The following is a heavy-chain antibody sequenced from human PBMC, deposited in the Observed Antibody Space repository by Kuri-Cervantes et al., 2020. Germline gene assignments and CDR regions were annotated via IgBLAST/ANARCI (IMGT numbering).Heavy chain of an antibody. CDR2: ISGSGGNT. J-gene: IGHJ3*02. V-gene: IGHV3-23*01. CDR3: AKIRGNGGTYWKQAFDI. Sequence: GESLKISCAASGFTFSSYAMSWVRQAPGKGLEWVSAISGSGGNTFYADSVKGRFTLSRDNSKNTLYLQMDGLRAEDTAVYYCAKIRGNGGTYWKQAFDIWGQGTMVTVSS. CDR1: GFTFSSYA. D-gene: IGHD1-26*01.